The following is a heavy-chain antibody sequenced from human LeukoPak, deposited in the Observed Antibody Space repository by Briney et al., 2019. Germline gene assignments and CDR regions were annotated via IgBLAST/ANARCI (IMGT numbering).Heavy chain of an antibody. J-gene: IGHJ4*02. CDR2: IYYSGST. V-gene: IGHV4-59*01. Sequence: SETLPLTCTVSGGSISSYYWSWIRQPPGKGLEWIGYIYYSGSTNYNPSLKSRVTISVDTSKNQFSLKLSSVTAADTAVYYCARGKWLPREIDYWGQGTLVTVSS. CDR3: ARGKWLPREIDY. D-gene: IGHD5-24*01. CDR1: GGSISSYY.